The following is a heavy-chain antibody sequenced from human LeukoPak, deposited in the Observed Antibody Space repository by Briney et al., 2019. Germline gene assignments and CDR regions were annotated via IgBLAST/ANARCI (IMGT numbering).Heavy chain of an antibody. V-gene: IGHV4-39*07. Sequence: PSETLSLTCAVSGGSISSNSYYWSWIRQPPGKGLEWIGEINHSGSTNYNPSLKSRVTISVDTSKNQFSLKLSSVTAADTAVYYCARDKFTMVRDGSAFDPWGQGTLVTVSS. CDR2: INHSGST. CDR1: GGSISSNSYY. J-gene: IGHJ5*02. CDR3: ARDKFTMVRDGSAFDP. D-gene: IGHD3-10*01.